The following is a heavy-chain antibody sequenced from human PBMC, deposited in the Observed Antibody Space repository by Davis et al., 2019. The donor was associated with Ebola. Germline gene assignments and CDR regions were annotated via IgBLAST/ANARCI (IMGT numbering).Heavy chain of an antibody. D-gene: IGHD5-18*01. CDR1: GSSISSYY. J-gene: IGHJ4*02. CDR3: ARHEERGIELWLHY. CDR2: IYYSGST. Sequence: PSETLSLTCTVSGSSISSYYWSWIRQPPGKGLEWIGYIYYSGSTNYNPSLKSRVAISVDTSKKQISLKLTSVTAADTAMYYCARHEERGIELWLHYWGQGTLVTVSS. V-gene: IGHV4-59*08.